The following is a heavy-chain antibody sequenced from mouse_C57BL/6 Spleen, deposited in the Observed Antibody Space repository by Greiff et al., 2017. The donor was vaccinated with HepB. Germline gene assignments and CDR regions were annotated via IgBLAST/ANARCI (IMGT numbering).Heavy chain of an antibody. CDR3: ARSFITTGLNY. CDR2: INPNNGGT. D-gene: IGHD1-1*01. Sequence: EVQLQQSGPELVKPGASVKISCKASGYTFTDYYMNWVKQSHGKSLEWIGDINPNNGGTSYNQKFKGKATLTVDKSSSTAYMELRSLTSEDSAVYYCARSFITTGLNYWGQGTTLTVSS. V-gene: IGHV1-26*01. J-gene: IGHJ2*01. CDR1: GYTFTDYY.